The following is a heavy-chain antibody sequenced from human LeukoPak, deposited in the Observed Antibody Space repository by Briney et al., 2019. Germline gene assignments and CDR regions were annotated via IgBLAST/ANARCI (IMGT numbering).Heavy chain of an antibody. Sequence: SESLSLTCTVSGGSISSSSYYWGWLRQPPGKGLEWIGSIYYSGSTYYNPSLKSRVTISVDTSKNQFSLKLSSVTAADTAVYYCARRLFRFYDYVWGRGDSDAFDIWGQGTMVTVSS. V-gene: IGHV4-39*01. D-gene: IGHD3-16*01. CDR3: ARRLFRFYDYVWGRGDSDAFDI. J-gene: IGHJ3*02. CDR1: GGSISSSSYY. CDR2: IYYSGST.